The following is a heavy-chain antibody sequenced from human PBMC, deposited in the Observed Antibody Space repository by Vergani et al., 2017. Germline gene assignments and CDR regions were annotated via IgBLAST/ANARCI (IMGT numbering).Heavy chain of an antibody. V-gene: IGHV3-30*02. D-gene: IGHD1-26*01. J-gene: IGHJ6*02. CDR2: IRYDGSNP. CDR1: GYTFGHFD. CDR3: AKKGGSLYYYGVDV. Sequence: QEQLLQSGGGVVQPGGSLRLSCIGSGYTFGHFDMHWVRQAPGKGLAWVAFIRYDGSNPQYIDSVQGRVTISRDNSKDTLFLQMNGLRPEDTGTYFCAKKGGSLYYYGVDVWGQGTTITVSS.